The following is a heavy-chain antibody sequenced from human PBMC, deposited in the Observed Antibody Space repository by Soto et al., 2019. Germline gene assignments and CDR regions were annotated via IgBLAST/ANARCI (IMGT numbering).Heavy chain of an antibody. CDR2: ISHSGST. V-gene: IGHV4-31*03. J-gene: IGHJ4*02. CDR3: AREYTYGSNFFDC. CDR1: GGSISSAAYY. Sequence: QVQLQESGPGLVKPSQTLSLSCTVSGGSISSAAYYWSWIRQHPGKGLEWIGYISHSGSTYYTPSLKSRVIISADTSKNQFSLNLTSVTAADTAVYYCAREYTYGSNFFDCWGQGAQVTVSS. D-gene: IGHD5-18*01.